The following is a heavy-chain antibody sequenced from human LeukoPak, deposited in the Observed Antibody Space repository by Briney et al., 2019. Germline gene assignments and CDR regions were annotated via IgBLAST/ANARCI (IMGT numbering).Heavy chain of an antibody. D-gene: IGHD6-13*01. J-gene: IGHJ4*02. CDR1: RFSFRSYD. V-gene: IGHV3-30*18. Sequence: GGSLRLSCAASRFSFRSYDMHWVRQAPGKGLEWVAFVSYDESKTYYGDSVKGRFTISRDNSKNTLYLQMNSLRPEDTAVYYCAKDGQLGGSSWFTLYFDSWGQGTLVTVSS. CDR3: AKDGQLGGSSWFTLYFDS. CDR2: VSYDESKT.